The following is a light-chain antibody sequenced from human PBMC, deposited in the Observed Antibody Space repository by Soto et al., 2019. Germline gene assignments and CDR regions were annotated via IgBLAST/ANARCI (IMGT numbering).Light chain of an antibody. J-gene: IGLJ1*01. CDR1: TSDVGAYNY. CDR2: EVS. V-gene: IGLV2-14*01. Sequence: QSVLTQPASVSGSPGQSITISCTGTTSDVGAYNYVSWYQQHPGKAPKLMIYEVSNRPSGVSNRFSGSKSGNTASLTISGLQAEDEADYYCSSYASSSALVFGLGTKVTVL. CDR3: SSYASSSALV.